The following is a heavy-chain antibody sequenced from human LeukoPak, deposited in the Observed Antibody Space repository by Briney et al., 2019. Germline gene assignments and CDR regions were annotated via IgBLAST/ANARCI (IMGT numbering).Heavy chain of an antibody. Sequence: GGSLRLSCAASGFTFSSYSMNWVRQAPGKGLEWLSSISSTSTYIYYAESVKGRFTISRDNAKNSLYLQMNSLRAEDTAVYYCARSRTTVTKDALDYWGQGTLVTVSS. J-gene: IGHJ4*02. CDR1: GFTFSSYS. D-gene: IGHD4-17*01. CDR3: ARSRTTVTKDALDY. CDR2: ISSTSTYI. V-gene: IGHV3-21*01.